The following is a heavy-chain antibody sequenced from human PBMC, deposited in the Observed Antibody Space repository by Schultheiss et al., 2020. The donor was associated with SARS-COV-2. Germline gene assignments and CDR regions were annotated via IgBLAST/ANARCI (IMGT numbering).Heavy chain of an antibody. D-gene: IGHD3-22*01. Sequence: SETLSLTCTVSGGSISSYYWSWIRQPPGKGLEWIGNIYYSGSTNYNPSLKSRVTISVDTSKNQFSLKLSSVTAADTAVYYCARVLRTYYYDSSGSNWLDPWGQGTLVTVSS. CDR2: IYYSGST. CDR3: ARVLRTYYYDSSGSNWLDP. CDR1: GGSISSYY. J-gene: IGHJ5*02. V-gene: IGHV4-59*01.